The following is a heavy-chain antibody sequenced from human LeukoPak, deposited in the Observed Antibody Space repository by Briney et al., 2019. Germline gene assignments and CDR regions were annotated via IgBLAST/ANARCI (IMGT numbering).Heavy chain of an antibody. CDR2: ISAYNGNT. CDR1: GYTFTSYG. J-gene: IGHJ5*02. D-gene: IGHD2-2*01. V-gene: IGHV1-18*01. CDR3: ARSVVVPAAPMYWFDP. Sequence: ASVKVSCKASGYTFTSYGISWVRQAPGQGLEWMGWISAYNGNTNYAQKLQGRVTMTTDTSTSTAYMELSSLRSEDTAVYYCARSVVVPAAPMYWFDPWGQGTLVTVSS.